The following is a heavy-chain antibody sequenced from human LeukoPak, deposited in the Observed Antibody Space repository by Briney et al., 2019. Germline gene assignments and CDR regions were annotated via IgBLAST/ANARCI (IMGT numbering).Heavy chain of an antibody. Sequence: GASVKVSCTVSGYSLIELAMHWVRQAPGEGLEWMGGLDLEDGEIIVAQKFQGRVTLTGDTSTDTAYMELSSLRSEDTGVYYCARGSNLYDFWGQGTLITVSS. D-gene: IGHD3/OR15-3a*01. V-gene: IGHV1-24*01. CDR3: ARGSNLYDF. CDR1: GYSLIELA. CDR2: LDLEDGEI. J-gene: IGHJ4*02.